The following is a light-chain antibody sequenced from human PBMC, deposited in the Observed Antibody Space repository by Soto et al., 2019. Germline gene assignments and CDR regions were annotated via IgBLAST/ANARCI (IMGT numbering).Light chain of an antibody. J-gene: IGLJ2*01. Sequence: QSVLTQPRSVSGSPGQSVTISCTGSSSDIGAYNYVSWYQQHPGKAPKLMIYDVTKRPSGVSDRFSGHKSRNTASLTISELPADEAAYYYCCSYAGSYIFVFGGGTQLTVL. V-gene: IGLV2-11*01. CDR1: SSDIGAYNY. CDR2: DVT. CDR3: CSYAGSYIFV.